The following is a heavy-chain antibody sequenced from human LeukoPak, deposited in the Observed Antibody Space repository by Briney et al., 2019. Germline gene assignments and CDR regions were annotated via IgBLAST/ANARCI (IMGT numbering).Heavy chain of an antibody. J-gene: IGHJ5*02. CDR2: ISGSGGNT. Sequence: GGSLRLSCAASGFTFSSNAMTWVPQAPGKGLEWVSAISGSGGNTYYADSVEGRFAISRDNSKNTLYLQMNSLRAEDTAVYCCAKDPFGGGCHRCWFDPWGQGTLFTVSS. D-gene: IGHD6-19*01. CDR3: AKDPFGGGCHRCWFDP. CDR1: GFTFSSNA. V-gene: IGHV3-23*01.